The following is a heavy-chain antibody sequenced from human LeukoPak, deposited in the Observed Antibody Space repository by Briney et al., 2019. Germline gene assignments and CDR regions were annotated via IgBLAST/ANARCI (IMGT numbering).Heavy chain of an antibody. Sequence: SETLSLTCTVSGGSISSYYWSWIRQPAGKGLEWIGRIYTSGSTNYNPSLKSRVTMSVDTSKNQFFLKLSSVTAADTAVYYCARDAYYDILTGYYPGGNDIWGQGTMVTVSS. D-gene: IGHD3-9*01. J-gene: IGHJ3*02. CDR2: IYTSGST. CDR3: ARDAYYDILTGYYPGGNDI. CDR1: GGSISSYY. V-gene: IGHV4-4*07.